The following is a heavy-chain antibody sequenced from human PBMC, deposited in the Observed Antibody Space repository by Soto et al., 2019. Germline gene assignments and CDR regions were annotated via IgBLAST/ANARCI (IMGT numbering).Heavy chain of an antibody. CDR2: MDYSGSS. D-gene: IGHD3-9*01. CDR3: ARLGMGFDWPRNAFDV. Sequence: SETLSLTCSVYDSSIRTTPFYWAWIRQPQGKGLEWLGSMDYSGSSYPNPSLKGRVTIYGDPSKNQFSLKLTSVTAADTAVYYCARLGMGFDWPRNAFDVWGQGTLVT. V-gene: IGHV4-39*01. CDR1: DSSIRTTPFY. J-gene: IGHJ3*01.